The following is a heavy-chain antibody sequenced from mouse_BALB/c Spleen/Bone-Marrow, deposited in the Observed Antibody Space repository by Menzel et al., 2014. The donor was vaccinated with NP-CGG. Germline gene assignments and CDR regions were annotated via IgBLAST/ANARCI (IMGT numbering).Heavy chain of an antibody. CDR3: AYGNYESYFFDY. V-gene: IGHV1-69*02. CDR2: IDPSGSET. CDR1: AYTFTSYW. D-gene: IGHD2-1*01. J-gene: IGHJ2*01. Sequence: QVQLQQPGAELVKPGAPVKLSCKASAYTFTSYWMNWVKQRPGRGLEWIGRIDPSGSETHYNQNFKDKATLTVDRSSSTAFIQLSSLTSEDSTVYYCAYGNYESYFFDYWGQGTTLTVSS.